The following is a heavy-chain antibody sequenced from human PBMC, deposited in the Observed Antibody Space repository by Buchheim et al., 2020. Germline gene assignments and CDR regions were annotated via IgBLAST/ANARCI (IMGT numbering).Heavy chain of an antibody. Sequence: QVQLVQSGAEVKKPGASVKISCKASGYTFITYYMHWVRQAPGQGLEWMGIINPSGDSTTYAQKFQGRVTMTRDTSTSTVYMELSSLRSEDTAVYYCAREFRAYDSSAYYLFWGQGT. CDR3: AREFRAYDSSAYYLF. CDR2: INPSGDST. V-gene: IGHV1-46*01. CDR1: GYTFITYY. D-gene: IGHD3-22*01. J-gene: IGHJ4*02.